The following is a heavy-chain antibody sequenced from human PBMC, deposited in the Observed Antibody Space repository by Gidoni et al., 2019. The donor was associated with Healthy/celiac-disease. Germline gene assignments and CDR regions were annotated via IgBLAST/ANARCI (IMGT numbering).Heavy chain of an antibody. D-gene: IGHD3-10*01. V-gene: IGHV3-21*01. CDR3: APGSAWFDP. J-gene: IGHJ5*02. CDR2: ISIRSNYI. CDR1: GLTSSSYG. Sequence: EVPLVESGRALVKLEGSLTLSCAASGLTSSSYGMNWVRQAPGKGLVWVSSISIRSNYIYYARSVKGRFTISRDKAKNPLYLQMNSLRAEDTAVYYCAPGSAWFDPWGQGTLVTVSS.